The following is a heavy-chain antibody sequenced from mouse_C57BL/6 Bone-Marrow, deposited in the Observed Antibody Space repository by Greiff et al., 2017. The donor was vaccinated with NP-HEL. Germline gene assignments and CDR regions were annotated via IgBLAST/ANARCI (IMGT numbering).Heavy chain of an antibody. Sequence: EVQVVESGGGLVKPGGSLKLSCAASGFTFSSYAMSWVRQTPEKRLEWVATISDGGSYTYYPDNVKGRFTISRDNAKNNLYLQMSHLKSEDTAMYYCARVGYDYPWGQGTSVTVSS. CDR1: GFTFSSYA. CDR3: ARVGYDYP. CDR2: ISDGGSYT. D-gene: IGHD2-4*01. J-gene: IGHJ4*01. V-gene: IGHV5-4*01.